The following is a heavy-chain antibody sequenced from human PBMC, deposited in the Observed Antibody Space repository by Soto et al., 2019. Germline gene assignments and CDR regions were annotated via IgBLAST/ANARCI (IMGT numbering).Heavy chain of an antibody. CDR1: GFTFSSYA. CDR2: ISYDGSNK. CDR3: TRGRGTSGWYADY. D-gene: IGHD6-13*01. Sequence: GGSLRLSCAASGFTFSSYAMHWVRQAPGKGLEWVAVISYDGSNKYYADSVKGRFTISRDNSKNTLYLQMNSLKTEDTAVYYCTRGRGTSGWYADYWGKGMRVTVSS. V-gene: IGHV3-30-3*01. J-gene: IGHJ4*02.